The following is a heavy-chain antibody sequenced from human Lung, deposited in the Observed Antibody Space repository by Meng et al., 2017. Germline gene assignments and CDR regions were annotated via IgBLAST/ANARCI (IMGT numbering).Heavy chain of an antibody. CDR2: LIAVFDKT. Sequence: QVQLVQSGAEVKKPGSSVKVACKTSGGSFSTHTFSWVRQDPGQGLEWMGGLIAVFDKTKAAPRFQDRVTFTADESTSTAYMELSSLTFDDTAVYFCARGRRNEPLFDYWGQGTLVTVSS. V-gene: IGHV1-69*13. J-gene: IGHJ4*02. CDR1: GGSFSTHT. D-gene: IGHD1-14*01. CDR3: ARGRRNEPLFDY.